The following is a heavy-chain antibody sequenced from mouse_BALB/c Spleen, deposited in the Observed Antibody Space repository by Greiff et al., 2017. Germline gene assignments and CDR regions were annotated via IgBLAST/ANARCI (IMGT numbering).Heavy chain of an antibody. CDR1: GFSLTGYG. CDR3: ARGVYGSSYDYAMDD. Sequence: QVQLKESGPGLVAPSQSLSITCTVSGFSLTGYGVNWVRQPPGKGLEWLGMIWGDGSTDYNPALKSRLSISKDNSKSEVFLKMNSLQTDDTARYYWARGVYGSSYDYAMDDWGQGTSVTVSS. D-gene: IGHD1-1*01. CDR2: IWGDGST. J-gene: IGHJ4*01. V-gene: IGHV2-6-7*01.